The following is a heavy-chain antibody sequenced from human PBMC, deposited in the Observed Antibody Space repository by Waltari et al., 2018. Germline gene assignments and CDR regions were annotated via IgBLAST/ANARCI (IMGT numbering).Heavy chain of an antibody. Sequence: QVQLVQSGAEVKKPGSSVKVSCKASGGTFSSYAISWVRQAPGQGLEWMGGIIPIFGTANDAQKFQGRVTITADESTSTAYMGLSSLRSEDTAVYYCARVPYCTNGVCYSVYFDYWGQGTLVTVSS. V-gene: IGHV1-69*12. CDR3: ARVPYCTNGVCYSVYFDY. D-gene: IGHD2-8*01. J-gene: IGHJ4*02. CDR2: IIPIFGTA. CDR1: GGTFSSYA.